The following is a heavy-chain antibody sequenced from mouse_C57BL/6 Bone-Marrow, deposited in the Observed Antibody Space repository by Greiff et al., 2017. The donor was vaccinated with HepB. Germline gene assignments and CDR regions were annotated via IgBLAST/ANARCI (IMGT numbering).Heavy chain of an antibody. Sequence: VQLQQPGAELVKPGASVKLSCKASGYTFTSYWMQWVNQRPGQGLEWIGEIDPSDSYTNYNQKFKGKATLTVDTSSSTAYMQLSSLTSEDSAVYYCYYGSSYYWGQGTTLTVSS. CDR1: GYTFTSYW. CDR2: IDPSDSYT. V-gene: IGHV1-50*01. D-gene: IGHD1-1*01. CDR3: YYGSSYY. J-gene: IGHJ2*01.